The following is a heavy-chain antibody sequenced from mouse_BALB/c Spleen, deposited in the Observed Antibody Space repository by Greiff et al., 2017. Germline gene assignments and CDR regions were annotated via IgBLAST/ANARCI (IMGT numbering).Heavy chain of an antibody. Sequence: EVKLQESGPGLVKPSQSLSLTCSVTGYSITSGYYWNWIRQFPGNKLEWMGYISYDGSNNYNPSLKNRISITRDTSKNQFFLKLNSVTTEDTATYYCANYDPYYYAMDYWGQGTSVTVSS. CDR2: ISYDGSN. J-gene: IGHJ4*01. CDR1: GYSITSGYY. V-gene: IGHV3-6*02. CDR3: ANYDPYYYAMDY. D-gene: IGHD2-4*01.